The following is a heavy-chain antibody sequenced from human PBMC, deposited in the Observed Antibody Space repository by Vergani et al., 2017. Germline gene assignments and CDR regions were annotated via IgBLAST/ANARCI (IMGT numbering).Heavy chain of an antibody. J-gene: IGHJ4*02. Sequence: VQLLESGGDLVQPGGSLGLSCAASGFTFNHYAMNWVRQAPGKGLEWVSVIWHDGGNKHFADSVAGRFAISRDDSKKTVYLEMTNLRAEDTALYYCVRYRYXGTSPYNGRLLGHWGQGTRVTVSS. CDR3: VRYRYXGTSPYNGRLLGH. D-gene: IGHD5-18*01. CDR2: IWHDGGNK. V-gene: IGHV3-33*08. CDR1: GFTFNHYA.